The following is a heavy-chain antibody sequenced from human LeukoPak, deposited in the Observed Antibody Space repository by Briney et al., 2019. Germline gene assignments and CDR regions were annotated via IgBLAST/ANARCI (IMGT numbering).Heavy chain of an antibody. CDR2: IYYSGTT. CDR1: GASISTYY. V-gene: IGHV4-59*08. D-gene: IGHD1-26*01. Sequence: NPSETLSLTCTVSGASISTYYWNWIRQPPGGGLDWIGSIYYSGTTDYNPSLKSRITMSIDTSKNQFSLKLTSVTAADTAVYYCARRGSGTYSGGHFDYWAQGTLVTVSS. J-gene: IGHJ4*02. CDR3: ARRGSGTYSGGHFDY.